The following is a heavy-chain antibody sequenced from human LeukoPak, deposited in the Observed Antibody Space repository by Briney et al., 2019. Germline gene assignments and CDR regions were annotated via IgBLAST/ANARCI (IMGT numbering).Heavy chain of an antibody. CDR2: IIPIFGTA. D-gene: IGHD1-14*01. CDR3: ATPLTLGGGFDY. J-gene: IGHJ4*02. CDR1: GGTFSIYA. Sequence: ASVKVSCKASGGTFSIYAISWVRQAPGQGLEWMGGIIPIFGTANYAQKFQGRVTITTDESTSTAYMELSSLRSEDTAVYYCATPLTLGGGFDYWGQGTLVTVSS. V-gene: IGHV1-69*05.